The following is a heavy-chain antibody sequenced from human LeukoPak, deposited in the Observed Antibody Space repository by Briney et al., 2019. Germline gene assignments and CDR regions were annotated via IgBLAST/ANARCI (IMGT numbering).Heavy chain of an antibody. J-gene: IGHJ4*02. V-gene: IGHV3-30*02. Sequence: GGSLRLSCAASGFTFSSYGMHWVRQAPGKGLEWVAFIRYDGSNKYYADSVKGRFTISRDNSKNTLYLQMNSLRAEDTAVYYCAKAGRFLEWLLSDYWGQGTLVTVSS. D-gene: IGHD3-3*01. CDR3: AKAGRFLEWLLSDY. CDR1: GFTFSSYG. CDR2: IRYDGSNK.